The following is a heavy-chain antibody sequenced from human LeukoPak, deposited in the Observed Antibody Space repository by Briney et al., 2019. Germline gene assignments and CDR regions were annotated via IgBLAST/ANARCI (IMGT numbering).Heavy chain of an antibody. V-gene: IGHV3-21*01. CDR1: GFTVSSNY. J-gene: IGHJ3*02. CDR2: ISSSSSYI. Sequence: GGSLRLSCAASGFTVSSNYMSWVRQAPGKGLEWVSSISSSSSYIYYADSVKGRFTISRDNAKNSLYLQMNSLRAEDTAVYYCARVLPRAFDIWGQGTMVTVSS. CDR3: ARVLPRAFDI. D-gene: IGHD3-16*01.